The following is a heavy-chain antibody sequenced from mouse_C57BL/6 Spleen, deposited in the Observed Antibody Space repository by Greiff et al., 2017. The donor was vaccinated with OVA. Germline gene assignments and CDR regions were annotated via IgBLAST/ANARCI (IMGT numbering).Heavy chain of an antibody. Sequence: QVQLQQSGAELVKPGASVKISCKASGYAFSSYWMNWVKQRPGKGLEWIGQLYPGDGDTNYNGKFKGKATLTADKSSSTAYMQLSSLTSEDSAVYFCAGFITTRGGFDYWGQGTTLTVSS. D-gene: IGHD1-1*01. J-gene: IGHJ2*01. CDR3: AGFITTRGGFDY. V-gene: IGHV1-80*01. CDR2: LYPGDGDT. CDR1: GYAFSSYW.